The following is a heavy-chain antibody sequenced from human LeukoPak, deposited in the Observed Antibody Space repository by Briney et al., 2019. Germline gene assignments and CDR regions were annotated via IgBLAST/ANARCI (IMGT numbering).Heavy chain of an antibody. Sequence: GGSLRLSCAASGFTFDDYAMHWVRQAPGKGLEWVSGISWNSGSIGYADSVKGRFTIYRDNAKNSLYLQMNSLRAEDTALYYCAKGSSSGPWDYWGQGTLVTVSS. CDR3: AKGSSSGPWDY. CDR2: ISWNSGSI. V-gene: IGHV3-9*01. J-gene: IGHJ4*02. CDR1: GFTFDDYA. D-gene: IGHD6-19*01.